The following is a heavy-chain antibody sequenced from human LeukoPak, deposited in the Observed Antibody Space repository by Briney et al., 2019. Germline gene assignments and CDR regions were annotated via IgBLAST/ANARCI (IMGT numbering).Heavy chain of an antibody. Sequence: GSLRLSCAASGFTFSSYGMHWVRQAPGKGLEWVAVISYDGSNKYYADSVKGGFTISRDNSKNTLSLQMNSLRAEDTAIYYCATYRQVLLPFESWGQGTLVTVSS. J-gene: IGHJ4*02. V-gene: IGHV3-30*03. D-gene: IGHD2-8*02. CDR3: ATYRQVLLPFES. CDR2: ISYDGSNK. CDR1: GFTFSSYG.